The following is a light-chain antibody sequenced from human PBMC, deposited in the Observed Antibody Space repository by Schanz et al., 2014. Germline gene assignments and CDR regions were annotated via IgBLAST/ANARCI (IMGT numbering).Light chain of an antibody. J-gene: IGLJ3*02. V-gene: IGLV2-11*01. CDR1: SSDVGGYNY. Sequence: QSVLTQPRSVSGSPGQSVTISCTGTSSDVGGYNYVSWYQQHPGKAPKLMIYDVSKRPSGVPDRFSGSKSGNTAALTISGLQAEDEADYYCNSYTTSGTWVFGGGTKLTVL. CDR3: NSYTTSGTWV. CDR2: DVS.